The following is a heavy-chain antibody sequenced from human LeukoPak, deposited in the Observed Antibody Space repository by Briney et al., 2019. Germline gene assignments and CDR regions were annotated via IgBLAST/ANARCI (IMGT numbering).Heavy chain of an antibody. CDR1: GGSISSYY. D-gene: IGHD4-17*01. J-gene: IGHJ4*02. CDR2: IYHSGST. CDR3: ARGFHFGDSDFVS. V-gene: IGHV4-59*08. Sequence: MASETLSLTCTVSGGSISSYYWSWIRQPPGKGLEWIASIYHSGSTYYNSSLKGRLTISVDTSKNQFSLKLTSVTAADTAVYYCARGFHFGDSDFVSWGQGTLVTVSS.